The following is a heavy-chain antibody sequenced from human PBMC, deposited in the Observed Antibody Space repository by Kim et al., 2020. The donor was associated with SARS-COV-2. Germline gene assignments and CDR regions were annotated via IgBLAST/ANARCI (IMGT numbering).Heavy chain of an antibody. CDR1: GGSISSYY. J-gene: IGHJ3*02. CDR3: AGGDLLARLDAFDI. V-gene: IGHV4-59*13. CDR2: IYYSGST. D-gene: IGHD2-21*01. Sequence: SETLSLTCTVSGGSISSYYWSWIRQPPGKGLEWIGYIYYSGSTNYNPSLKSRVTISVDTSKNQFSLKLSSVTAADTAVYYCAGGDLLARLDAFDIWGQGTMVTVSS.